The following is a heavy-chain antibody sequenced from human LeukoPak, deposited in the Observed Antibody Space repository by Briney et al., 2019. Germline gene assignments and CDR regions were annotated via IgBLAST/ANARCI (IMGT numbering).Heavy chain of an antibody. V-gene: IGHV1-18*01. D-gene: IGHD1-26*01. Sequence: GASVKVSCKTSGYRFSDYGIGWVRQAPGQGLQWMGWINTYNGNTEYAQSLQGRATMTIDTATATAYLEVRSLISDDTAAYYCARDLGEGAKRDLDFWGQGTLVTVSS. CDR3: ARDLGEGAKRDLDF. CDR1: GYRFSDYG. CDR2: INTYNGNT. J-gene: IGHJ4*02.